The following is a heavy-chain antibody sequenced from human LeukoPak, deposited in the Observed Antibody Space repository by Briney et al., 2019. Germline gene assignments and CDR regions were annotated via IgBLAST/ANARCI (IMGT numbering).Heavy chain of an antibody. J-gene: IGHJ6*02. V-gene: IGHV3-23*01. CDR3: ANNKQPRDYYYYGMDV. D-gene: IGHD1/OR15-1a*01. CDR2: ISGSGGST. Sequence: GGSLRLSCAASGLTFSDYYMSWVRQAPGKGLEWVSAISGSGGSTYYADSVKGRFTISRDNSKNTLYLQMNSLRAEDTAVYYCANNKQPRDYYYYGMDVWGQGTTVTVSS. CDR1: GLTFSDYY.